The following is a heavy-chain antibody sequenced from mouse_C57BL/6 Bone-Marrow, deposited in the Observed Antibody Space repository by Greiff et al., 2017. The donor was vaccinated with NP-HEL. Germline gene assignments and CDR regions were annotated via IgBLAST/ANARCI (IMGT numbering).Heavy chain of an antibody. D-gene: IGHD2-5*01. Sequence: EVQVVESGGGLVQPGESLKLSCESNEYEFPSHDMSWVRKTPEKRLELVAAINSDGGSTYYPDTMERRFIISRDNTKKTLYLQMSSLRSEDTALYYCARHSNYATGYYAMDYWGQGTSVTVSS. CDR2: INSDGGST. V-gene: IGHV5-2*01. CDR1: EYEFPSHD. CDR3: ARHSNYATGYYAMDY. J-gene: IGHJ4*01.